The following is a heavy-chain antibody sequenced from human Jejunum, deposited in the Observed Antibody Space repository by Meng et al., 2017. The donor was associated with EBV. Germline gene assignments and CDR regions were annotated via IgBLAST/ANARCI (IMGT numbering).Heavy chain of an antibody. Sequence: VLLLGCGGGSGRPGGTLRLSCAASGFTCSTSDMSWVRQAPGMGLQWVSGITYSGGTTYYADSVKGRFTISRDNSKNTVSLQMNSLRAEDTAVYYCAKESSATKFFDYWGQGTLVTVSS. CDR1: GFTCSTSD. D-gene: IGHD3-22*01. CDR3: AKESSATKFFDY. CDR2: ITYSGGTT. J-gene: IGHJ4*02. V-gene: IGHV3-23*01.